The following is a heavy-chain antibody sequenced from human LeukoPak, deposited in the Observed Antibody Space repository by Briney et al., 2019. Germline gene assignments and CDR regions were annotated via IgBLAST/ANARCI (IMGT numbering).Heavy chain of an antibody. J-gene: IGHJ4*02. CDR2: IYYSGST. CDR1: GGSISSGDYY. D-gene: IGHD3-10*01. Sequence: SETLSLTCTVSGGSISSGDYYWSWIRQPPGKGLEWIGYIYYSGSTYYNPSLKSRVTISVDTSKNQFSLKLSSVTAADTAVYYCARSSRHPYYYGSGHFGYWGQGTLVTVSS. V-gene: IGHV4-30-4*01. CDR3: ARSSRHPYYYGSGHFGY.